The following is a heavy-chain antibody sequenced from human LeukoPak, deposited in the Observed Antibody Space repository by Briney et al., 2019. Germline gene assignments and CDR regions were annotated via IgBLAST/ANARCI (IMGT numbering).Heavy chain of an antibody. Sequence: GGSLRLSCAASGFTFSNYVMSWVRQAQGKGLEWVSSISSSSSSYIYYADSVKGRFTISRDNAKNSLYLQMNSLRAEDTAVYYCARDQGAFDIWGQGTMVTVSS. CDR1: GFTFSNYV. J-gene: IGHJ3*02. CDR3: ARDQGAFDI. V-gene: IGHV3-21*01. CDR2: ISSSSSSYI.